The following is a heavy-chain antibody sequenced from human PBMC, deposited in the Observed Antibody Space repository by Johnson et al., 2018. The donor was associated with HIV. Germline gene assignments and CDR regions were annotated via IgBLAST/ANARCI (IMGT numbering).Heavy chain of an antibody. CDR2: IGTAGDT. CDR3: ARESGGQYDAFDI. CDR1: GFTFSSYD. J-gene: IGHJ3*02. Sequence: VQLVESGGGLVQPGGSLRLSCAASGFTFSSYDMHWVRQATGKGLEWVSAIGTAGDTYYPGSVKGRFTISRENAKNTLYLQMNSLRAEDTAVYYCARESGGQYDAFDIWGQGTMVTVSS. D-gene: IGHD3-16*01. V-gene: IGHV3-13*01.